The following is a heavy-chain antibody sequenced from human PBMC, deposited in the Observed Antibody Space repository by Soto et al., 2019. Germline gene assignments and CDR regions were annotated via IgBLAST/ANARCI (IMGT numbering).Heavy chain of an antibody. J-gene: IGHJ4*02. V-gene: IGHV3-23*01. CDR1: GFTFSSYA. CDR2: ISGSGGST. CDR3: AKDITSYGDRYYFDY. Sequence: PGGSLRLSCAASGFTFSSYAMSWVRQAPGKGLEWVSAISGSGGSTYYADSVKGRFTISRDNSKNTLYLQMNSLRAEDTAVYYCAKDITSYGDRYYFDYWGQGTLVTVSS. D-gene: IGHD4-17*01.